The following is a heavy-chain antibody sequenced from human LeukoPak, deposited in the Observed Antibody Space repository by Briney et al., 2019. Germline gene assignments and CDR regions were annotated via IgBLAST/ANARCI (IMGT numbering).Heavy chain of an antibody. D-gene: IGHD3-9*01. V-gene: IGHV4-34*01. CDR3: ARAPGYDILTGYATSDGMDV. CDR2: INHSGST. CDR1: GGSFSGYY. J-gene: IGHJ6*02. Sequence: SETLSLTCAVYGGSFSGYYWSWIRQPPGKGLEWIGEINHSGSTNYNPSPKSRVTISVATSKNQFSLKLGSVTAADTVVYYCARAPGYDILTGYATSDGMDVWGQGTTVTVSS.